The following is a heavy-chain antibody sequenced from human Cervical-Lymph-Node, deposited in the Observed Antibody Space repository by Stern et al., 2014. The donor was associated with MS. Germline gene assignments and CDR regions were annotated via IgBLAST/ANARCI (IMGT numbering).Heavy chain of an antibody. J-gene: IGHJ4*02. CDR2: ISWNSGSI. CDR1: GFTFDDYA. D-gene: IGHD2-2*01. CDR3: AYANRQFQLLSAFDY. V-gene: IGHV3-9*01. Sequence: EVQLVESGGGLVQPGRSLRLSCAASGFTFDDYAMHWVRQAPGKGLERVSGISWNSGSIGYADSVTCRFTISRDNAKNSLYLQMNSLRAEDTALYYCAYANRQFQLLSAFDYWGQGTLVTVSS.